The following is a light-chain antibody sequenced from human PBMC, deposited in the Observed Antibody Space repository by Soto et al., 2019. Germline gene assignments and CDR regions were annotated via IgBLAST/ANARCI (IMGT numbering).Light chain of an antibody. CDR1: QSLTSN. Sequence: EIVMTQSPVTLSVSPGERATLSCRASQSLTSNLAWYQQKPGQTPRLLIYGASTRATGIPARFSGSGSATEFTLTISSLQSEDFAVYYCQQYKNWPWTFGQGTKVDIK. CDR3: QQYKNWPWT. J-gene: IGKJ1*01. V-gene: IGKV3-15*01. CDR2: GAS.